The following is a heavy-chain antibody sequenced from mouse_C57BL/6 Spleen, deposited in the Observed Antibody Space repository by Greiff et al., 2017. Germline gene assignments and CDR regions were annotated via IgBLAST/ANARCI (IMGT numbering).Heavy chain of an antibody. CDR3: ASPITTVVAPYYYAMDY. J-gene: IGHJ4*01. V-gene: IGHV5-17*01. Sequence: EVMLVESGGGLVKPGGSLKLSCAASGFTFSDHGMHWVRQAPEKGLEWVAYISSGSSTIYYADTVKGRFTISSDNAKNTLFLQMTSLRSEDTAMXYCASPITTVVAPYYYAMDYWGQGTSVTVSS. CDR2: ISSGSSTI. CDR1: GFTFSDHG. D-gene: IGHD1-1*01.